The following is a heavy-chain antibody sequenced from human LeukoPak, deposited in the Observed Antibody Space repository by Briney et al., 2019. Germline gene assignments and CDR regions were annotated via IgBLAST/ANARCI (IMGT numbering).Heavy chain of an antibody. CDR3: ARDLLIRAVAGPGDY. Sequence: SETLSLTCTVSGGSIKNSNYYWAWVRQPPGKGLEWIGTIYYNEATQYNPSLKSRASLSIDTSNNQFSLRLTSVTAADTAVYYCARDLLIRAVAGPGDYWGQGTLVTVSS. CDR2: IYYNEAT. V-gene: IGHV4-39*01. CDR1: GGSIKNSNYY. D-gene: IGHD6-19*01. J-gene: IGHJ4*02.